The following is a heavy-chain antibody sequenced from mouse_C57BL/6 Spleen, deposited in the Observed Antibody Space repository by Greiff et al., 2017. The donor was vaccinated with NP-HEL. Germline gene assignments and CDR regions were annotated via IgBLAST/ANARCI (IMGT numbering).Heavy chain of an antibody. D-gene: IGHD1-1*01. CDR2: ILPSIGRT. CDR1: DSEVFPIAY. J-gene: IGHJ1*03. Sequence: QVQLQQSGSELRSPGSSVKLSCKDFDSEVFPIAYMSWVRQKPGHGFEWIGGILPSIGRTIYGEKFEDKATLDADTLSNTAYLELNSLTSEVSAIYYCARNHYYGSSYWYFDVWGTGTTVTVSS. CDR3: ARNHYYGSSYWYFDV. V-gene: IGHV15-2*01.